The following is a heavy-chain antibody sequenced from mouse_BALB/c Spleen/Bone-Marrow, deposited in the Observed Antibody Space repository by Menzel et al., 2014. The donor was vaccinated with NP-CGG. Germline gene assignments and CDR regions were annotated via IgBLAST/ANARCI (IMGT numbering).Heavy chain of an antibody. D-gene: IGHD3-2*01. CDR1: GYTFTSYW. CDR2: IFPGTGTT. J-gene: IGHJ2*01. CDR3: ASRDSSGYVPDY. Sequence: VQLQESGAELVKPGASVKLSCKTSGYTFTSYWIQWVKQRPGQGLGWIGEIFPGTGTTYYNEKFKGKATLTIDTSSSTAYMQLSSLTSGDSAVYFCASRDSSGYVPDYWGQGTLSQSPQ. V-gene: IGHV1S132*01.